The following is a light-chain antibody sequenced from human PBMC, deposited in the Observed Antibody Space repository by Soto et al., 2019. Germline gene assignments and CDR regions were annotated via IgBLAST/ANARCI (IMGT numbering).Light chain of an antibody. CDR2: AAS. J-gene: IGKJ4*01. Sequence: DIQMTQSPSSLSASVGDRVTITCRASQSRTSYLNWLQKKPGKAPKLLIYAASSLQSGVPSRFSSSGSGTDVALPISSLRPEAFATYYCQQSYSTLGLTFGGGTKVEIK. CDR3: QQSYSTLGLT. CDR1: QSRTSY. V-gene: IGKV1-39*01.